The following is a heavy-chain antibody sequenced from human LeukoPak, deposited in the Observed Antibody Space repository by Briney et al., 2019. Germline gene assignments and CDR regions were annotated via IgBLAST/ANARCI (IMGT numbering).Heavy chain of an antibody. CDR3: ARGSGSYYNV. CDR2: ISSSSSYI. V-gene: IGHV3-21*01. J-gene: IGHJ4*02. CDR1: GFTFSSYS. Sequence: GGSLRLSCAASGFTFSSYSMNWVRQAPGKGLEWVSSISSSSSYIYYADSVKGRFTISRDNAKNSLYLQMNSLRAEDTAVYCCARGSGSYYNVGVQGTLVTVSS. D-gene: IGHD3-10*01.